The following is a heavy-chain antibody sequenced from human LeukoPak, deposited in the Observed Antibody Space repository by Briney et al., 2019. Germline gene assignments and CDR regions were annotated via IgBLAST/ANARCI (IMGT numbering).Heavy chain of an antibody. CDR3: AKELNSYGFSDY. D-gene: IGHD5-18*01. Sequence: GGSLRLSCAASRFTFSSYAMSWVRQAPGKGLEWVSTISGRGDSTYYADSVKGRFTISRDNSRNTLYLQMNTLRAEDTAVYYCAKELNSYGFSDYWGQGTLVTVSS. CDR1: RFTFSSYA. CDR2: ISGRGDST. J-gene: IGHJ4*02. V-gene: IGHV3-23*01.